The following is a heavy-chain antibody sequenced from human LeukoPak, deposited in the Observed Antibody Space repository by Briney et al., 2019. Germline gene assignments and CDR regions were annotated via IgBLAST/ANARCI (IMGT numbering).Heavy chain of an antibody. J-gene: IGHJ4*02. CDR2: VNPNSGGT. CDR3: ARANALYCSSTSCLFDY. Sequence: ASVKVACKASGYTFTGYYMRWVRQAPGQGLEWMAWVNPNSGGTYYAQNFHDRITMTRDTSISTAYMELSRLRSDDTAIYYCARANALYCSSTSCLFDYWGQGTLVTVSS. CDR1: GYTFTGYY. D-gene: IGHD2-2*01. V-gene: IGHV1-2*02.